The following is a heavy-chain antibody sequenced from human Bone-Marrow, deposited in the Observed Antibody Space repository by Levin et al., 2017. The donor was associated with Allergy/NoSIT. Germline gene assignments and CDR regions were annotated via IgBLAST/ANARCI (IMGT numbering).Heavy chain of an antibody. J-gene: IGHJ4*02. D-gene: IGHD6-13*01. CDR1: GYTLTELS. V-gene: IGHV1-24*01. CDR3: AIHGSYSSSWHFDY. CDR2: FDPEDGET. Sequence: ASVKVSCKVSGYTLTELSMHWVRQAPGKGLEWMGGFDPEDGETIYAQKFQGRVTMTEDTSTDTAYMELSSLRSEDTAVYYCAIHGSYSSSWHFDYWGQGTLVTVSS.